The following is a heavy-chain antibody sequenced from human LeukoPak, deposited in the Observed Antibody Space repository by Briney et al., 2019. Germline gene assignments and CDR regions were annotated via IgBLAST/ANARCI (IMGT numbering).Heavy chain of an antibody. CDR3: VRSLGRYSPYYFDH. D-gene: IGHD3-10*01. J-gene: IGHJ4*02. CDR2: VYHTGST. V-gene: IGHV4-38-2*02. CDR1: GDSLTSGYY. Sequence: SETLSLTCIVSGDSLTSGYYWGWIRQPPGKGLEWIGSVYHTGSTYYNPSLKTRITIFVDTLTNQFSLRLRSVTAADTAMYFCVRSLGRYSPYYFDHWGQGNLVTVSS.